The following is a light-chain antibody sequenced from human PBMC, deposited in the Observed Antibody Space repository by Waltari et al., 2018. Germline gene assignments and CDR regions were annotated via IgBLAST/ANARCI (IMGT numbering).Light chain of an antibody. CDR3: QSFDSSLDGYV. CDR1: GSNIGAHYH. J-gene: IGLJ1*01. V-gene: IGLV1-40*01. Sequence: QTVLTHPPSVSGAPGQRVTISSNRSGSNIGAHYHVHWYQHLPGTAPKVLIYANNNRPSGVPDRFSGSKSGASASLAITGLQAEDEADYYCQSFDSSLDGYVFGTGTKVTVL. CDR2: ANN.